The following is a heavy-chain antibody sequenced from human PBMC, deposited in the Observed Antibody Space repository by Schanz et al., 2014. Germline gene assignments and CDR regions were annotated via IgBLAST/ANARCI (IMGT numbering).Heavy chain of an antibody. V-gene: IGHV1-2*06. CDR1: GYTFSGYY. CDR2: INPNSGST. CDR3: ARGGVVVVTAALNWFDP. Sequence: QVQLVQSGAEVKKPGASVKVSCKPSGYTFSGYYIHWVRQAPGQGLEWMGRINPNSGSTNSVQKFQGRVTMTWDMSISTAYLELSRLESDDTALYYCARGGVVVVTAALNWFDPWGQGTLVTVSS. D-gene: IGHD2-15*01. J-gene: IGHJ5*02.